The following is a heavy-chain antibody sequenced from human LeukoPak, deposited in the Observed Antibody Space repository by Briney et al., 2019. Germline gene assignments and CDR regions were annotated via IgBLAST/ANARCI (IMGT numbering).Heavy chain of an antibody. CDR1: GGSISSYY. J-gene: IGHJ3*02. Sequence: PSETLSLTCTVSGGSISSYYWSWIRQPPGKGLEWIGYIYYSGSTNYNPSLKSRVTISVDTSKNQFSLKLGSVTAADTAVYYCARVGATTIRDAFDIWGQGTMVTVSS. CDR2: IYYSGST. V-gene: IGHV4-59*01. CDR3: ARVGATTIRDAFDI. D-gene: IGHD1-26*01.